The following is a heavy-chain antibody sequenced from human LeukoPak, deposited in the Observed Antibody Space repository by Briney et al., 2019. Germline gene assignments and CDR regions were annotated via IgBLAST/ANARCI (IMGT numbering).Heavy chain of an antibody. J-gene: IGHJ6*02. V-gene: IGHV5-51*01. CDR2: IYPGDSDT. CDR3: ARQSYCTNGVCYNYYYYGMDV. D-gene: IGHD2-8*01. Sequence: GESLKISCKGSGYSFTSYWISWVRQMPGKGLEWMGIIYPGDSDTRYSPSFQGQVTISADKSISTAYPQWSSLKASDTAMYYCARQSYCTNGVCYNYYYYGMDVWGQGTTVTVSS. CDR1: GYSFTSYW.